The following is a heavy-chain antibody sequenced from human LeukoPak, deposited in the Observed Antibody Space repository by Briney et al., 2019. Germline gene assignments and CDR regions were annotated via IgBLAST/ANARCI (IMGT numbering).Heavy chain of an antibody. D-gene: IGHD5-18*01. CDR3: ARSRGYSYGTTFLDY. J-gene: IGHJ4*02. CDR2: IYYSGST. Sequence: KPSETLSLTCTVSGGSISSSSYYWSWIRQPPGKGLEWIGYIYYSGSTNYNPSLKSRVTISVDTSKNQFSLKLSSVTAADTAVYYCARSRGYSYGTTFLDYWGQGTLVTVSS. V-gene: IGHV4-61*05. CDR1: GGSISSSSYY.